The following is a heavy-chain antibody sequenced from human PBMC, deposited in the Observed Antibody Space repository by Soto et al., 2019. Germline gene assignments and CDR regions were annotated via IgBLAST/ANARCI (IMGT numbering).Heavy chain of an antibody. V-gene: IGHV4-34*01. D-gene: IGHD3-16*02. Sequence: PSEILSLTCAVYGGSFSGYYWSWIRQPPGKGLEWIGEINHSGSTNYNPSLKSRVTIVVDTSKSHFSLNLRPVTAADTAVYYCAILRYTVYSNSLHHWGQGALVTVSS. CDR2: INHSGST. CDR1: GGSFSGYY. J-gene: IGHJ5*02. CDR3: AILRYTVYSNSLHH.